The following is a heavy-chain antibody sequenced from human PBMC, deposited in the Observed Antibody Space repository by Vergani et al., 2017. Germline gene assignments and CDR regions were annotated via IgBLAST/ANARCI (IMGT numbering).Heavy chain of an antibody. Sequence: QVQLVESGGGVVQPGRSLRLSCAASGFTFSSYGMHWVRQAPGKGLEWVAVIWYDGSNKYYADSVKGRFTISRDNSKNTLYLQMNSLRAEDTAVYYCAREPSRVVRVVIYYYYYGMDVWGQGTTVTVSS. D-gene: IGHD3-10*01. CDR1: GFTFSSYG. J-gene: IGHJ6*02. CDR2: IWYDGSNK. CDR3: AREPSRVVRVVIYYYYYGMDV. V-gene: IGHV3-33*01.